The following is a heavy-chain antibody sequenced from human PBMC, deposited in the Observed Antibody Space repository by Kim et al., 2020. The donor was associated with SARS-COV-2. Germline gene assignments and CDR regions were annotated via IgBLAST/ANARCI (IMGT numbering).Heavy chain of an antibody. CDR3: TRARTGGASPFDF. V-gene: IGHV4-31*02. D-gene: IGHD2-8*02. Sequence: YYNPSLKSRVNISPDNPKDQFSLRLTSVTAADTAIYYCTRARTGGASPFDFWGQGTLVTVSS. J-gene: IGHJ4*02.